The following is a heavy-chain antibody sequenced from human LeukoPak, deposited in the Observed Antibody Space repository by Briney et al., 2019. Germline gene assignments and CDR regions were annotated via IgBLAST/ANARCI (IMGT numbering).Heavy chain of an antibody. CDR2: ISSSSTI. CDR3: ARAMVRGVIPY. CDR1: GFTFSLYS. Sequence: GGSLRLSCAASGFTFSLYSMNWVRQAPGKGLVWVSYISSSSTIYYADSVKGRFTISRDNAKNSLYLQMNSLRPEDTALYYCARAMVRGVIPYWGQGTLVTVSS. J-gene: IGHJ4*02. V-gene: IGHV3-48*01. D-gene: IGHD3-10*01.